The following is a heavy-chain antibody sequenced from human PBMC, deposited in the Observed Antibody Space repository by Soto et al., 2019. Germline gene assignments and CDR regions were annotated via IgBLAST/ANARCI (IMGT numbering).Heavy chain of an antibody. D-gene: IGHD3-16*01. CDR3: ASSGGYYDYVWGSYHRRAFDI. Sequence: PSETLSLTCAVYGGSFSGYYWSWIRQPPGKGLEWIGEINHSGSTNYNPSLKSRVAISVDTSKNQFSLKLSSVTAADTAVYYCASSGGYYDYVWGSYHRRAFDIWGQGTMVTVS. CDR1: GGSFSGYY. J-gene: IGHJ3*02. V-gene: IGHV4-34*01. CDR2: INHSGST.